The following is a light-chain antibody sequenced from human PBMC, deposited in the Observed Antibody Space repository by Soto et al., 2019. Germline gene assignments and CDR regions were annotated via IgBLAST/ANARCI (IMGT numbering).Light chain of an antibody. J-gene: IGLJ3*02. CDR1: RSNIGTNY. CDR2: RNT. Sequence: QLVLTQPPSASGTPGQRVLISCSGSRSNIGTNYVYWYQQLPGTAPRLLISRNTQRPSGVPDRFSASKSGTSASLAISGLRSEDEADYSCAAWDDSLSGLLFGGGTKLTVL. CDR3: AAWDDSLSGLL. V-gene: IGLV1-47*01.